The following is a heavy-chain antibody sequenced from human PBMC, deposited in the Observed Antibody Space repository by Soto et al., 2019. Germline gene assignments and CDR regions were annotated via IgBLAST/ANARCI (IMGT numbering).Heavy chain of an antibody. D-gene: IGHD3-22*01. CDR3: ATDKGLARIVGSGFGL. J-gene: IGHJ3*01. CDR1: GFTFSRYA. V-gene: IGHV3-30-3*01. Sequence: GVTLRLSCAPSGFTFSRYAMHWVRQAPGKGLERVALISHDGSIKNSADSVQGRFTIFRDNSQNTLYLHVNSLRAEDTAVYYCATDKGLARIVGSGFGLWGQGTMGTVSS. CDR2: ISHDGSIK.